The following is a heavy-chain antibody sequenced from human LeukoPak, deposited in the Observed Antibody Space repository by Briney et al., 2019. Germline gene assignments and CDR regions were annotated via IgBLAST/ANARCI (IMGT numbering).Heavy chain of an antibody. V-gene: IGHV3-23*01. Sequence: GGSLRLSCAASGFTFSSYAMSWVRQAPGKGLEWVSAISGSGGSTYYADSVKGRFTISRDNSKNTLYLQMNSLRAEDTAVYYCAKVQDYYDTRGYYEAHGNFDHSGHRDLVTVSP. CDR1: GFTFSSYA. CDR2: ISGSGGST. J-gene: IGHJ4*03. CDR3: AKVQDYYDTRGYYEAHGNFDH. D-gene: IGHD3-22*01.